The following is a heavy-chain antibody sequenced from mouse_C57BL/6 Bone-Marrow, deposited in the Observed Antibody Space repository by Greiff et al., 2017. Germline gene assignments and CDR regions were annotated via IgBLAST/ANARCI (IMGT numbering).Heavy chain of an antibody. D-gene: IGHD1-1*01. Sequence: DVMLVEPGGGLVKPGGSLKLSCAASGFTFSDYGMHWVRQAPGQGLEWVAYISSGSSTIYYADKVKGRFTISRDNAKNTLFLQITSLRSEDTAMYYCATTGAYWGQGTLVTVSA. J-gene: IGHJ3*01. V-gene: IGHV5-17*01. CDR1: GFTFSDYG. CDR3: ATTGAY. CDR2: ISSGSSTI.